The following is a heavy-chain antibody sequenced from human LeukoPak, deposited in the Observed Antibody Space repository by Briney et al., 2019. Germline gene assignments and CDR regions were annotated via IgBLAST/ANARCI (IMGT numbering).Heavy chain of an antibody. CDR2: IYPSDSDI. Sequence: GASLQISCKGSGYSFTSYWIGWVRQLPGKGLEWMGIIYPSDSDIRYSPSFQGQVTISADKSISTAYLQWSSLEASDTAMYYCARALSRVSGYFSFDYWGQGTLVTVSS. CDR1: GYSFTSYW. D-gene: IGHD3-22*01. J-gene: IGHJ4*02. CDR3: ARALSRVSGYFSFDY. V-gene: IGHV5-51*01.